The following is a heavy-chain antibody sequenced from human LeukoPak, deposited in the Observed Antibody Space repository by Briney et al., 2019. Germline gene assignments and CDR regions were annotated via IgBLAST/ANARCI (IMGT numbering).Heavy chain of an antibody. CDR2: IKEDGSQK. Sequence: GGSLRLSCAASGFTFNTYWMSWVRQTPGKGLEWVANIKEDGSQKNYVDSVRGRFTISRDNAKNSLYLQMNSLRAEDTAVYYCARGGPYSSSWYGDYYYYGMDVWGQGTTVTVSS. D-gene: IGHD6-13*01. CDR3: ARGGPYSSSWYGDYYYYGMDV. J-gene: IGHJ6*02. V-gene: IGHV3-7*01. CDR1: GFTFNTYW.